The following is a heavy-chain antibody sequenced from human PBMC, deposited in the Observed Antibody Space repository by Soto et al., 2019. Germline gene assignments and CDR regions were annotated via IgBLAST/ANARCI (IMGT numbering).Heavy chain of an antibody. D-gene: IGHD4-4*01. Sequence: EVQLVESGGGLVQAGGSLRLFCAVSGFTFSSYEMNWVRQAPGKGLEWVPYIGTSGKTIYYADSVRGRFTISRDNAKNSLYLQMNSLRAEDTAVYFCARDPAIYSGKFDYGLDVWGRGTTVTVSS. CDR2: IGTSGKTI. J-gene: IGHJ6*02. V-gene: IGHV3-48*03. CDR3: ARDPAIYSGKFDYGLDV. CDR1: GFTFSSYE.